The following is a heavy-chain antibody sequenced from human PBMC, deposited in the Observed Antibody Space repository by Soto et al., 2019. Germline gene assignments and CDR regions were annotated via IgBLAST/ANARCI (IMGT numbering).Heavy chain of an antibody. CDR3: VKDQADFWSGFSAGDI. D-gene: IGHD3-3*01. CDR2: ISSNGGST. Sequence: GGSLRLSCSASGFTFSSYAMHWVRQAPGKGLEYVSAISSNGGSTYYADSVKGRFTISRDNSKNTLYLQMSSLRAEDTAVYYCVKDQADFWSGFSAGDIWGQGTMVTVSS. CDR1: GFTFSSYA. J-gene: IGHJ3*02. V-gene: IGHV3-64D*08.